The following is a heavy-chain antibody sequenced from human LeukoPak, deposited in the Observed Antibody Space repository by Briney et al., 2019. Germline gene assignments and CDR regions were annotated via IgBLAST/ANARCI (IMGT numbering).Heavy chain of an antibody. CDR2: MNPNSGNT. D-gene: IGHD5-18*01. V-gene: IGHV1-8*02. J-gene: IGHJ6*02. Sequence: ASVKVSCKASGYTFTSYGISWVRQATGQGLEWMGWMNPNSGNTGYAQKFQGRVTMTRNTSISTAYMELSSLRSEDTAVYYCARLNTALYYYYGMDVWGQGTTVTVSS. CDR1: GYTFTSYG. CDR3: ARLNTALYYYYGMDV.